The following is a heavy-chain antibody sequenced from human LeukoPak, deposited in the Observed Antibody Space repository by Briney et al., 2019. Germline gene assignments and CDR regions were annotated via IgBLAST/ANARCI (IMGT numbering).Heavy chain of an antibody. CDR2: IRYDASQK. Sequence: GGSLRLSCAASGFRFSTYGMHWVRQAPGKGLEWVGVIRYDASQKYYSDSVKGRFTISRDNSKNTVSLQMDSLRVEDTAVYYCARDLGQYYDTSDNWFDPWGQGTLVTVSS. CDR1: GFRFSTYG. J-gene: IGHJ5*02. D-gene: IGHD3-22*01. CDR3: ARDLGQYYDTSDNWFDP. V-gene: IGHV3-30*02.